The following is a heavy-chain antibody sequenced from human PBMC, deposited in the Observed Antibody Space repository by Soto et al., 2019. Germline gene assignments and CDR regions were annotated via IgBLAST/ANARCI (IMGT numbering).Heavy chain of an antibody. CDR1: GGTFSSYA. D-gene: IGHD2-15*01. CDR2: IIPIFGTA. V-gene: IGHV1-69*13. CDR3: ARELKATPAQAPAFDY. Sequence: GASVKVSCKASGGTFSSYAISWVRQAPGQGLEWMGGIIPIFGTANYAQKFQGRVTITADESTSTAYMELSSLRSEDTAVYYCARELKATPAQAPAFDYWGQGTLVTAPQ. J-gene: IGHJ4*02.